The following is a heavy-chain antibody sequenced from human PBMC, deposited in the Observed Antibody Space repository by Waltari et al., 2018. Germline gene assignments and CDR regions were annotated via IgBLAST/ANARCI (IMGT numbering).Heavy chain of an antibody. Sequence: QVQLQESGPGLVKPSETLSLTCTVSGGSISSPYWSWIRQPPGKGLEWIGYIYYSGSTNYNPSLKSRVTISVDTSKNQFSLKLSSVTAADTAVYYCATGPSAFDIWGQGTMVTVSS. CDR3: ATGPSAFDI. CDR2: IYYSGST. J-gene: IGHJ3*02. V-gene: IGHV4-59*11. CDR1: GGSISSPY.